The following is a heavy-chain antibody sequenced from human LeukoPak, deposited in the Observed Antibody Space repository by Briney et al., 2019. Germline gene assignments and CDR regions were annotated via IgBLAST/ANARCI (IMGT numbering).Heavy chain of an antibody. J-gene: IGHJ4*02. Sequence: SVKASCKASGGTFSNYAINWVRQAPGQGLEWMGGIIPIFGTANYAQKFQGRVTITADESTSTAYMDLSSLRSEDTAVYYCARDRAAAGTWFDYWGQGTLVTVSS. D-gene: IGHD6-13*01. CDR1: GGTFSNYA. CDR3: ARDRAAAGTWFDY. CDR2: IIPIFGTA. V-gene: IGHV1-69*01.